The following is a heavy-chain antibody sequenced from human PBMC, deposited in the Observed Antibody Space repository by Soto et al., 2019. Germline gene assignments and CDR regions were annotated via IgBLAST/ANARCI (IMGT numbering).Heavy chain of an antibody. CDR3: ARGGGDYSGYFDY. CDR2: IWYDGSNK. V-gene: IGHV3-33*01. D-gene: IGHD2-21*02. CDR1: GFTFSSYG. J-gene: IGHJ4*02. Sequence: SLRLSCAASGFTFSSYGMHWVRQAPGKGLEWVAVIWYDGSNKYYADSVKGRFTISRDNSKNTLYLQMNSLRAEDTAVYYCARGGGDYSGYFDYWGQGALVTVSS.